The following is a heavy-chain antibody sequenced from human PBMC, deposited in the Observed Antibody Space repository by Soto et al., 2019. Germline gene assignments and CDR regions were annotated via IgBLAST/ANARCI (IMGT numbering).Heavy chain of an antibody. CDR3: AKDNAVVPYYFDY. CDR2: ISGSGGST. J-gene: IGHJ4*02. Sequence: PGGSLRLSCAASVFTFSSYAMSWVRQAPGKGLEWVSAISGSGGSTYYADSVKGRFTISRDNSKNTLYLQMNSLRAEDTAVYYCAKDNAVVPYYFDYWGQGTLVTVSS. V-gene: IGHV3-23*01. D-gene: IGHD2-15*01. CDR1: VFTFSSYA.